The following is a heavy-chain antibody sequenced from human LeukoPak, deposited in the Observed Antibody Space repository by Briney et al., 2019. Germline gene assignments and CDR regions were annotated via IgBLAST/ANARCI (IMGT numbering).Heavy chain of an antibody. Sequence: GGSLRLSCAASGFTFDDHAMHWVRQAPGKGLEWVSGISWNSGSIGYADSVKGRFTISRDNAKNSLYLQMNSLRAEDTALYYCAKGVYYDSSGYSPFGYWGQGTLVTVSS. CDR3: AKGVYYDSSGYSPFGY. D-gene: IGHD3-22*01. V-gene: IGHV3-9*01. CDR2: ISWNSGSI. J-gene: IGHJ4*02. CDR1: GFTFDDHA.